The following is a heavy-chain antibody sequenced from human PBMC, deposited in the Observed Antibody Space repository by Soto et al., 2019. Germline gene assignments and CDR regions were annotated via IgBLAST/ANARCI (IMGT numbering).Heavy chain of an antibody. J-gene: IGHJ4*02. CDR1: LFNFENHV. CDR2: IGPRGSGT. Sequence: SLRVSCSAALFNFENHVRCWVLKYPFKLLELFSGIGPRGSGTYYADSVKGRFTISRDSSKNTLYLQMDSLRAEDTAVYYCANGDGGYCSSTSCYPYLLFDYWGQGTLVTVSS. V-gene: IGHV3-23*01. CDR3: ANGDGGYCSSTSCYPYLLFDY. D-gene: IGHD2-2*01.